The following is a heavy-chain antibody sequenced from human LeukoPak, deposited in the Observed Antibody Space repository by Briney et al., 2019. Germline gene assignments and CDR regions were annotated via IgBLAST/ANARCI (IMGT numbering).Heavy chain of an antibody. CDR2: IQQDGSEK. V-gene: IGHV3-7*03. CDR1: GFTFSSYW. J-gene: IGHJ3*02. CDR3: AKGRRVGATNPRDAFDI. D-gene: IGHD1-26*01. Sequence: TGGSLRLSCAASGFTFSSYWMSWVRQAPGKGLEWVANIQQDGSEKYFVDSVKGRFTISRDNSKNTLYLQMNSLRAEDTAVYYCAKGRRVGATNPRDAFDIWGQGTMVTVSS.